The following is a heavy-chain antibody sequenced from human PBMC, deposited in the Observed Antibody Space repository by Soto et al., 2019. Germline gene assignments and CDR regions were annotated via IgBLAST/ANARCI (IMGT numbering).Heavy chain of an antibody. CDR2: TYYRSNWYT. J-gene: IGHJ4*02. CDR1: GDSVSSTSTA. Sequence: QTLSLTCVISGDSVSSTSTAWSWIRQSPSRGLEWLGRTYYRSNWYTDYAVSVKSRITISPDTSKNQFSLQLNSVTPEDTAVYYCARGSYYSGWVWGQGTLVTVSS. V-gene: IGHV6-1*01. D-gene: IGHD6-19*01. CDR3: ARGSYYSGWV.